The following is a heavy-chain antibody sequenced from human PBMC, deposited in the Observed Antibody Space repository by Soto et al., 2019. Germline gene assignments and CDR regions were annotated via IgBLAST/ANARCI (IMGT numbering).Heavy chain of an antibody. D-gene: IGHD3-3*01. J-gene: IGHJ5*02. CDR2: INAGNGNT. Sequence: GASVKVSCKASGYTFTSYAMHWVRQAPGQRLEWMGWINAGNGNTKYSQKFQGRVTITRDTSASTAYMELSSLRSEDAAVYYCASSYYDFWSGQNWFDPWGQGTLVTVSS. CDR3: ASSYYDFWSGQNWFDP. CDR1: GYTFTSYA. V-gene: IGHV1-3*01.